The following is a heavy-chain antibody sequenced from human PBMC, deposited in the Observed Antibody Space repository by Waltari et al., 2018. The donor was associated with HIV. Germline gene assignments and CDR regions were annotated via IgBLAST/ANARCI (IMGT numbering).Heavy chain of an antibody. D-gene: IGHD1-1*01. V-gene: IGHV3-53*02. CDR3: ARIGAATGNVHAFDL. Sequence: EVQLVETGGGFIQPGGPLRLSCAVPRFGVSDYYTSWIRQAPGKGLEWVSILYGVDGTYYADSVKGRFTISRDNSKSTVFLQMNSLRVEDTAMYFCARIGAATGNVHAFDLWGLGTMVNVFS. J-gene: IGHJ3*01. CDR1: RFGVSDYY. CDR2: LYGVDGT.